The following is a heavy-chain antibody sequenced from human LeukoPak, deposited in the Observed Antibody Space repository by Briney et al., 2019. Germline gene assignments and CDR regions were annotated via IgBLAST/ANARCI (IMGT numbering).Heavy chain of an antibody. J-gene: IGHJ4*02. CDR3: ARRRCTSTSCFADY. D-gene: IGHD2-2*01. CDR1: GFTFSSYW. CDR2: IKQDGIER. V-gene: IGHV3-7*01. Sequence: GGSLRLSCAASGFTFSSYWMSWVRQAPGEGLEWVANIKQDGIERYYVDSVKGRFTISRDNAKNSLYLQMNSLRVEDTAVYYCARRRCTSTSCFADYWGQGTLVTVSS.